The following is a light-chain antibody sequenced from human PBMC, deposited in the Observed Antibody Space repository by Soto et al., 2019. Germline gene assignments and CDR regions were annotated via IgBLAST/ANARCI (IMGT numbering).Light chain of an antibody. CDR2: GAS. Sequence: EIVMTQSPATLSVSPGERATLSCRASQSVSSNLAWYQQKSGQAPRLLIYGASTRATGIPARFSGSGSGTEFTLTLSSLQSEDFAVYFCQQFNNWHQTFGQGTKVDI. J-gene: IGKJ1*01. V-gene: IGKV3-15*01. CDR3: QQFNNWHQT. CDR1: QSVSSN.